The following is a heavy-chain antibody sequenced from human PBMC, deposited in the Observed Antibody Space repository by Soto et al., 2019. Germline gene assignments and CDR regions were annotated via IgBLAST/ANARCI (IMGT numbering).Heavy chain of an antibody. CDR2: IIPIFGTA. V-gene: IGHV1-69*01. D-gene: IGHD6-13*01. CDR3: ARTPLGSSWSPVSYYFDY. Sequence: QVQLVQSGAEVKKPGSSVKVSCKASGGTFSSYAISWVRQAPGQGLEWMGGIIPIFGTANYAQKFQGRVTITADESTSTAYMELSSLRSEETAVYYCARTPLGSSWSPVSYYFDYWGQGTLVTVSS. CDR1: GGTFSSYA. J-gene: IGHJ4*02.